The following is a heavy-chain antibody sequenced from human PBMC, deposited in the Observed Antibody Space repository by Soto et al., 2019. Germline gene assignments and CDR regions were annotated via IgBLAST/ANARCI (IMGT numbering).Heavy chain of an antibody. J-gene: IGHJ4*02. CDR1: GFTFDDYA. D-gene: IGHD1-26*01. V-gene: IGHV3-9*01. CDR2: IGWISGKI. Sequence: EVQLVESGGGLVQPGRSLRLSCAASGFTFDDYAMHWFGQPPGKGRGWVPGIGWISGKIGYADSVRGRFTISRDNANNSLYLQMNSLRPEDTAFYYCAKEIVGAINYWGQGTLVTVSS. CDR3: AKEIVGAINY.